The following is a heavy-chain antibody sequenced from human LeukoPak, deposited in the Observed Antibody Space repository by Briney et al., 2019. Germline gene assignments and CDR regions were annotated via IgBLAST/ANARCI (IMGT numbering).Heavy chain of an antibody. J-gene: IGHJ5*02. CDR1: GYTFNTYY. D-gene: IGHD3-10*01. V-gene: IGHV1-46*02. CDR3: ARDLLVRGVFAWFDP. CDR2: INPSDGWT. Sequence: GASVKVSCKASGYTFNTYYIHWVRQAPGQGLEWLAIINPSDGWTNYAQKFKGRVAVTGDTSTSTVYMELSRLRSDDTAVYYCARDLLVRGVFAWFDPWGQGTLVTVSS.